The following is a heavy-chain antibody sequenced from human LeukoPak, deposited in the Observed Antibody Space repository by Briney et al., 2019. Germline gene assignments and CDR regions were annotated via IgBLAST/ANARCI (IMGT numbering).Heavy chain of an antibody. D-gene: IGHD6-19*01. Sequence: GGSLRLSCAASGFTFSSYSMLWVRQAPGKGLEWVSYISSSSSTIYYADSVKGRFTISRDNAKNSLYLQMNSLRAEDTAVYYCARDQSSGWYPEYYYYYYMDVWGKGTTVTISS. CDR2: ISSSSSTI. CDR3: ARDQSSGWYPEYYYYYYMDV. CDR1: GFTFSSYS. V-gene: IGHV3-48*04. J-gene: IGHJ6*03.